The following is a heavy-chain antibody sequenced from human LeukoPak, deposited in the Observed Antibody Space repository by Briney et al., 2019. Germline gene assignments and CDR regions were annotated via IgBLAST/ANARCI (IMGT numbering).Heavy chain of an antibody. D-gene: IGHD6-19*01. CDR2: IYYSGST. Sequence: SETLSLTCTVSGGSISSSSYYWGWIRQTPGKGLEWIGSIYYSGSTFSSPSLKSRVTISVDTSKNQFSLKLSSVTAADAAVYYCASRPYSSGWHSIFVRPFDIWGQGTMVTVSS. CDR1: GGSISSSSYY. CDR3: ASRPYSSGWHSIFVRPFDI. J-gene: IGHJ3*02. V-gene: IGHV4-39*01.